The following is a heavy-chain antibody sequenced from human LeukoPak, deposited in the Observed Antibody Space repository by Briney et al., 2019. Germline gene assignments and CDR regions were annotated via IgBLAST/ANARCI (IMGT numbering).Heavy chain of an antibody. CDR3: ARGAWELRYYYYGMDV. Sequence: ASVKVSCKASGYTFTSYYMHWVRQAPGQGLEWMGIINPSGGSTSYAQKFQGRVTMTRNTSISTAYMELSSLRSEDTAVYYCARGAWELRYYYYGMDVWGQGTTVTVSS. CDR1: GYTFTSYY. V-gene: IGHV1-46*01. J-gene: IGHJ6*02. D-gene: IGHD1-26*01. CDR2: INPSGGST.